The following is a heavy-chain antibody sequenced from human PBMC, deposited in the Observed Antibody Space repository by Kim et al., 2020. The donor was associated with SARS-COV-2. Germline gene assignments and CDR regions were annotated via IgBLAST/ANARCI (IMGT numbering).Heavy chain of an antibody. CDR2: MKEVGSNI. D-gene: IGHD3-3*01. V-gene: IGHV3-7*03. J-gene: IGHJ4*02. CDR1: GFTFSSQS. CDR3: AKGAVTRHDY. Sequence: GGSLRLSCEASGFTFSSQSMSWVRRGSGKGLEWVASMKEVGSNIYYVDSVKGRFTISRDNGKNSLYLQMNTLRPEDTAVYYCAKGAVTRHDYWGQGALV.